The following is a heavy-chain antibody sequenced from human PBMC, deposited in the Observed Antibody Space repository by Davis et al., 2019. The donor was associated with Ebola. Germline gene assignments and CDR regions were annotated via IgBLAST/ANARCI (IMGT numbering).Heavy chain of an antibody. J-gene: IGHJ6*02. D-gene: IGHD3-10*01. V-gene: IGHV4-39*07. Sequence: SETLSLTCTVSGGSISSGDYYWGWIRQPPGKGLEWIGSIYYSGSTYYNPSLKSRVTISVDTSKNQFSLKLTSVTAADTAVYYCARDTGWSPERGYFYDGMDVWGHGTTVIVSS. CDR3: ARDTGWSPERGYFYDGMDV. CDR2: IYYSGST. CDR1: GGSISSGDYY.